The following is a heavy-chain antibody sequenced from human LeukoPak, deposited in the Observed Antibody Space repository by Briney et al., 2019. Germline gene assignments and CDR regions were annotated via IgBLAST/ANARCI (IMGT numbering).Heavy chain of an antibody. CDR2: ISGSGGST. CDR3: AKISKDSSGWYS. CDR1: GFTFSSYA. V-gene: IGHV3-23*01. J-gene: IGHJ4*02. D-gene: IGHD6-19*01. Sequence: GGSLRLSCAASGFTFSSYAMSWVRQAPGKGPEWVSAISGSGGSTYYADSVKGRFTISRGNSKNTLYLQMNSLRAEDTAVYYCAKISKDSSGWYSWGQGTLVTVSS.